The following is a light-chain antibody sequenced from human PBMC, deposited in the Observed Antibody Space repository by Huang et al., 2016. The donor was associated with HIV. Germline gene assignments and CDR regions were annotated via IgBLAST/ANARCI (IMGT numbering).Light chain of an antibody. J-gene: IGKJ1*01. CDR2: GAS. V-gene: IGKV3-15*01. Sequence: EIVMTQSPATLSVSPGERATLSCRATQSVRFVLAWYQQRGGQAPRLLIYGASTRATGIPARFRGSGSGTEFTLTISSLQSGDFAVYYCQQYNNWPWTFGQGTKVEIE. CDR3: QQYNNWPWT. CDR1: QSVRFV.